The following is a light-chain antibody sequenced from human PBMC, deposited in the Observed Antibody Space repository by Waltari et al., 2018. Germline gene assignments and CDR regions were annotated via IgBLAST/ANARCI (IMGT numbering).Light chain of an antibody. J-gene: IGKJ2*01. CDR3: QQYCSSSYT. Sequence: EIVLTPSPGTLSLSPGERATLYCTASQSVSSSYLAWYQQKPGQAPRLLIYGASSRATGIPDRFSGSGSGTDFTLTISRLEPEDFAVYYCQQYCSSSYTFGQGTKLEIK. CDR1: QSVSSSY. CDR2: GAS. V-gene: IGKV3-20*01.